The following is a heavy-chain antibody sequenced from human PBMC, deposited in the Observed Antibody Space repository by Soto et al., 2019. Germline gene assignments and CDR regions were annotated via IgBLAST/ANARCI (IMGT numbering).Heavy chain of an antibody. J-gene: IGHJ6*02. Sequence: EVQLVESGGGLVKPGGSLRLSCAAFGFTFSNAWMSWVRHAPGKGLEWVGRIKSKTDGGTTDYAAPVKGRFTISKDDSKNTLYLQMNSLKTEDTAVYYCTAPLGEYDGYYYGMDVWGQGTTVTVSS. V-gene: IGHV3-15*01. D-gene: IGHD4-17*01. CDR1: GFTFSNAW. CDR3: TAPLGEYDGYYYGMDV. CDR2: IKSKTDGGTT.